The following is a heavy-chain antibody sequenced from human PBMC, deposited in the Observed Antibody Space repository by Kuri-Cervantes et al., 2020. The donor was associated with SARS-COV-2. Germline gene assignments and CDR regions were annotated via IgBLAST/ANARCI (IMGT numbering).Heavy chain of an antibody. CDR1: GGSISSSSYY. V-gene: IGHV4-39*07. D-gene: IGHD3-10*01. CDR2: INHSGST. Sequence: SETLSLTCTVSGGSISSSSYYWGWIRQPPGKGLEWIGEINHSGSTNYNPSLKSRVTISVDTSKNQFSLKLSSVTAADTAVYYCARRGLGLDYWGQGTLVTVSS. J-gene: IGHJ4*02. CDR3: ARRGLGLDY.